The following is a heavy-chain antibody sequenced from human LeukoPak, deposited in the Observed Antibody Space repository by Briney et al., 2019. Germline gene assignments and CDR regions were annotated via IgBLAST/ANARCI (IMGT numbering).Heavy chain of an antibody. CDR1: GGSINSGGYS. CDR2: IYYRRSL. J-gene: IGHJ1*01. D-gene: IGHD3-10*01. Sequence: SETLSLTCAVSGGSINSGGYSWSWIRQPPGKGLEWIGCIYYRRSLYYSPSLKSRLTISLDRPKNQLSLKLSSVTAADTAVYYCARSDYYPSAEYFQHWGQGTLVTVSS. V-gene: IGHV4-30-2*01. CDR3: ARSDYYPSAEYFQH.